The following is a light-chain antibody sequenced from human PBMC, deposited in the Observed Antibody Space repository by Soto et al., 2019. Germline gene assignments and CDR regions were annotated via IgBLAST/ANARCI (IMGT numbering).Light chain of an antibody. CDR1: QSISSY. V-gene: IGKV1-39*01. J-gene: IGKJ1*01. CDR3: QQSYSTPRT. CDR2: AAS. Sequence: DTQMTQSPPSLPASVGARVTITCRASQSISSYLNWYQQKPGKAPKLLIYAASSLQSGVPSRFSGSGSGTDFTLTISSLQPEDFATYYCQQSYSTPRTVGQGTKVDIK.